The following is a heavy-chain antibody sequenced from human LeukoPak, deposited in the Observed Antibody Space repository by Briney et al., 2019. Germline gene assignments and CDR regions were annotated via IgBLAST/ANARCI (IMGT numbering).Heavy chain of an antibody. V-gene: IGHV1-8*03. J-gene: IGHJ4*02. Sequence: ASVKVSCKASGYTFTSYDINWVRQATGQGLEWMGWMNPNSGNTGYAQKFQGRVTITRNTSISTAYMELSSLRSEDTAVYYCARNTATITTPLDYWGQGTLVTVSS. CDR1: GYTFTSYD. D-gene: IGHD4-11*01. CDR2: MNPNSGNT. CDR3: ARNTATITTPLDY.